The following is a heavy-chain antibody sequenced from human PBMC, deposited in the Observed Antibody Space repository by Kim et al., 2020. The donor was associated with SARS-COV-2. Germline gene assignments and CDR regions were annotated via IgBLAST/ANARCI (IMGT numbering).Heavy chain of an antibody. J-gene: IGHJ4*02. Sequence: GSDTSHADSVTGRFTISRDNARNTLFLQMNGLTDADTAVYYCARNNWGIDYWGQGTRVTVSS. D-gene: IGHD7-27*01. CDR3: ARNNWGIDY. V-gene: IGHV3-74*01. CDR2: GSDT.